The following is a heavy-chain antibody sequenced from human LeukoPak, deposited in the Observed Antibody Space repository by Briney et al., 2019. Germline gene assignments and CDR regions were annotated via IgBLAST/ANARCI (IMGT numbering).Heavy chain of an antibody. CDR2: ISGSGGST. J-gene: IGHJ4*02. D-gene: IGHD2-2*02. V-gene: IGHV3-23*01. CDR3: ILDCSSTSCYTSY. Sequence: GGSLRLSCAASGFTFSSYAMSWVRQAPGKGLEWVSAISGSGGSTYYADSVKGRFTISRDNSKNTLYLQMNSLRAGDTAVYYCILDCSSTSCYTSYWGQGTLVTVSS. CDR1: GFTFSSYA.